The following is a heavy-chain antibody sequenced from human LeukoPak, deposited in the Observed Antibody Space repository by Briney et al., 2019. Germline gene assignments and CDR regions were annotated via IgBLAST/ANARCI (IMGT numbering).Heavy chain of an antibody. Sequence: SETLSLTCTVSLDSTTSNFWSWVRQPPGKGLEWIGEIHRSGSPNYNPSLRSRVTISIDRSRNQIALELSSVTAADTAVYYCAREILGGFNPGAYWGQGTLVTVSS. J-gene: IGHJ4*02. CDR1: LDSTTSNF. D-gene: IGHD1-14*01. CDR3: AREILGGFNPGAY. CDR2: IHRSGSP. V-gene: IGHV4-4*02.